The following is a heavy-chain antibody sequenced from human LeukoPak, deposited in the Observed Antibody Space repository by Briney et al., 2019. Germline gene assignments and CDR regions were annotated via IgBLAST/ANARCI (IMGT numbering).Heavy chain of an antibody. J-gene: IGHJ4*02. D-gene: IGHD3-22*01. Sequence: VASVKVSCKASGYTFTSYGISWVRQAPGQGLEWMGWISAYNGNTNYAQKLQGRVTMTTDTSTSTVYMELSSLRSEDTAVYYCARDLVVSAIVEDYWGQGTLVTVSS. CDR3: ARDLVVSAIVEDY. CDR2: ISAYNGNT. V-gene: IGHV1-18*01. CDR1: GYTFTSYG.